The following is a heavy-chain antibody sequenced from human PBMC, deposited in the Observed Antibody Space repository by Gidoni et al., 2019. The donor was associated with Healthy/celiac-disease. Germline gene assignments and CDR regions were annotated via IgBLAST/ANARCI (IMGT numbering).Heavy chain of an antibody. J-gene: IGHJ5*02. CDR3: ARGWGYHSPFDP. CDR1: GYSISSGYY. Sequence: QVQLQESGPGLVKPSETLSLTCAVSGYSISSGYYWGWLRQPPGKGLEWIGSIYHSGSTYYNPSLKSRVTISVDTSKNQFSLKLSSVTAADTAVYYCARGWGYHSPFDPWGQGTLVTVSS. D-gene: IGHD3-16*01. CDR2: IYHSGST. V-gene: IGHV4-38-2*01.